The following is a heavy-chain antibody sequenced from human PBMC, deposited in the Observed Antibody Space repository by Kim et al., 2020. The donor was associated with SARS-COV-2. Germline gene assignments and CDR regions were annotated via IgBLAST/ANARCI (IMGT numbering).Heavy chain of an antibody. Sequence: SETLSLTCTVSGGSISSYYWSWIRQPPGKGLEWIGYIYYSGSTNYNPSLKSRVTISVDTSKNQFSLKLSSVTAADTAAYYCARHRAADSRGWKAGYYYYG. CDR1: GGSISSYY. D-gene: IGHD6-19*01. CDR2: IYYSGST. V-gene: IGHV4-59*08. J-gene: IGHJ6*01. CDR3: ARHRAADSRGWKAGYYYYG.